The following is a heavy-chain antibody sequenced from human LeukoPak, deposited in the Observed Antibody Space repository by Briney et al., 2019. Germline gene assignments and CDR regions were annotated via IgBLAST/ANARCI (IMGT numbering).Heavy chain of an antibody. CDR3: AGGSLEYSSPRFDY. CDR1: GGSFSGYY. Sequence: TETLSLTCAVYGGSFSGYYWSWIRQPPGKGLEWIGEINHSGSANYNPSLKSRVTISVDTSKNQFSLKLSSVTAADTAVYYCAGGSLEYSSPRFDYWGQGTLVTVSS. D-gene: IGHD6-6*01. V-gene: IGHV4-34*01. CDR2: INHSGSA. J-gene: IGHJ4*02.